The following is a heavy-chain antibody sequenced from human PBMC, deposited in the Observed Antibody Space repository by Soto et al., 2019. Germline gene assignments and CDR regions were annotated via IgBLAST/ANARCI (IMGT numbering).Heavy chain of an antibody. V-gene: IGHV3-48*03. CDR1: GFTFSSYE. CDR3: ARASITIFGVGMDV. Sequence: VQLVESGGGLVQPGGSLRLSCAASGFTFSSYEMNWVRQAPGKGLEWVSYISSSGSTIYYADSVKGRFTISRDNAKNSLYLQMNSLRAEDTAVYYCARASITIFGVGMDVWGQGTTVTVSS. CDR2: ISSSGSTI. J-gene: IGHJ6*02. D-gene: IGHD3-3*01.